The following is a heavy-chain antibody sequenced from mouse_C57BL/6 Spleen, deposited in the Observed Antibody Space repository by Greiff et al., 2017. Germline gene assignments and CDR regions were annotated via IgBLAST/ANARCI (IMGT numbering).Heavy chain of an antibody. CDR3: ASPITTVVSDWYFEV. D-gene: IGHD1-1*01. J-gene: IGHJ1*03. CDR1: GFTFTDYY. CDR2: IRNKANGYTT. V-gene: IGHV7-3*01. Sequence: EVHLVESGGGLVQPGGSLSLSCAASGFTFTDYYMSWVRQPPGKALEWLGFIRNKANGYTTEYSASVKGRFTISRDNSQSILYLQMNALRAEDSATYYCASPITTVVSDWYFEVWGTGTTVTVPS.